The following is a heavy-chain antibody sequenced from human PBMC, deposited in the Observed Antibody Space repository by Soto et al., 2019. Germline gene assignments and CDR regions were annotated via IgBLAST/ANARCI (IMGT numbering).Heavy chain of an antibody. CDR3: ARAHRGRGDV. CDR1: CGSFIGYY. D-gene: IGHD3-10*01. CDR2: INDSGRT. J-gene: IGHJ6*02. V-gene: IGHV4-34*01. Sequence: SETLSLTGAFYCGSFIGYYWSWILQPPGKGLEWIGEINDSGRTNYNPSLKSRVTISVDTSKNQFSLKLSSVTAAHTAVYYCARAHRGRGDVWGQGTTVTVSS.